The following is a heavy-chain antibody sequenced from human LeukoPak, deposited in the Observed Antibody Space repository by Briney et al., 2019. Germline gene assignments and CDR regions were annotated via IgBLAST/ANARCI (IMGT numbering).Heavy chain of an antibody. CDR2: ISSSGRTI. D-gene: IGHD3-22*01. V-gene: IGHV3-48*03. J-gene: IGHJ3*02. CDR3: ASYYYDSSGYWVHAFDI. Sequence: GGSLRLSCAVSGFTFSSYEMNWVRQAPGKGLEWVPYISSSGRTIYNADSVKGRFTISRDNAKNSLYLQMNSLRAEDTAVYYCASYYYDSSGYWVHAFDIWGQGTMVTVSS. CDR1: GFTFSSYE.